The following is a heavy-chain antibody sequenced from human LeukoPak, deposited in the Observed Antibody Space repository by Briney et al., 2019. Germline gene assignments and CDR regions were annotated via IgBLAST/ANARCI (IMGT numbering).Heavy chain of an antibody. D-gene: IGHD2-21*01. CDR3: AKDMRHTDY. CDR1: GFIFNNYG. V-gene: IGHV3-23*01. CDR2: ISGSGDST. J-gene: IGHJ4*02. Sequence: GGSLRLSCAASGFIFNNYGMSWVRQAPGKGLEWVSGISGSGDSTYNADSVKGRFTISRDNSKNTLYLQMNSLRAEDTAVYYCAKDMRHTDYWGQGTLVTVSS.